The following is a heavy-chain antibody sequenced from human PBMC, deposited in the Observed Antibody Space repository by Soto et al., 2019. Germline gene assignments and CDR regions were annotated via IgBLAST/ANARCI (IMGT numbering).Heavy chain of an antibody. CDR1: GFTFSSYA. CDR3: AKCIAARLPSAEYFQH. Sequence: GGSLRLSCAASGFTFSSYAMSWVRQAPGKGLEWVSAISGSGGSTYYADSVKGRFTISRDNSKSTLYLQMNSLRAEDTAVYYCAKCIAARLPSAEYFQHWGQGTLVTVSS. CDR2: ISGSGGST. J-gene: IGHJ1*01. D-gene: IGHD6-6*01. V-gene: IGHV3-23*01.